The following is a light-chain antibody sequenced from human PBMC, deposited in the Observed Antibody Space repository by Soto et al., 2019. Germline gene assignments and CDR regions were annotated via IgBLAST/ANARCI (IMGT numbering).Light chain of an antibody. J-gene: IGLJ2*01. CDR1: SSDVGGYNY. CDR2: DVN. CDR3: CSYGGRYVV. V-gene: IGLV2-11*01. Sequence: QSALTQPRSVSGSPGQSVTISCTGTSSDVGGYNYVSWYQQHPGKAPKLMIYDVNKWPSGVPDRFSGSKSGNTASLTISGLQAEDEAEYYCCSYGGRYVVFGGGTKVTVL.